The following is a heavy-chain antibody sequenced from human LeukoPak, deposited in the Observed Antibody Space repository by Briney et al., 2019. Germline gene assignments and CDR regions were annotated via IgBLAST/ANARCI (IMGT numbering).Heavy chain of an antibody. CDR3: AKEIGWRFGELPVDY. Sequence: GGSLRLSCAASGFTFSSYWMHWVRQAPGKGLVWVSRINTDGSTTTYADSVKGRFTISRDNAKNTLYLQMNSLRAEDTAVYYCAKEIGWRFGELPVDYWGQGTLVTVSS. J-gene: IGHJ4*02. CDR1: GFTFSSYW. D-gene: IGHD3-10*01. CDR2: INTDGSTT. V-gene: IGHV3-74*01.